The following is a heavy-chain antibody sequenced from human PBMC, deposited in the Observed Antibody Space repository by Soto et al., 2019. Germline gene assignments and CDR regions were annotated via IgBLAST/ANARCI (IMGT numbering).Heavy chain of an antibody. CDR1: GGSISSSSYY. CDR3: AREEMATITASPYYFDY. CDR2: INHSGST. D-gene: IGHD5-12*01. V-gene: IGHV4-39*07. Sequence: PSATLSLTCTVSGGSISSSSYYWSWIRQPPWKGLEWIGEINHSGSTNYNPSLKSRVTISVDTSKNQFSLKLSSVTAADTAVYYCAREEMATITASPYYFDYWGQGTLVTVSS. J-gene: IGHJ4*02.